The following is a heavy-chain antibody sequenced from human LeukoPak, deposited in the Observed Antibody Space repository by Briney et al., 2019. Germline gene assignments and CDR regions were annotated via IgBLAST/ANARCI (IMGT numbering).Heavy chain of an antibody. J-gene: IGHJ4*02. CDR3: AREDYYFDY. Sequence: PGRSLRLTCAASGFTFSSYGMHWVRQAPGKGLEWVAVISYDGSKTYYADSVKGRFTISRDNPKNTLFLQMNSLRGEDTAVYYCAREDYYFDYWGQGTLVTVSS. V-gene: IGHV3-30*06. CDR2: ISYDGSKT. CDR1: GFTFSSYG.